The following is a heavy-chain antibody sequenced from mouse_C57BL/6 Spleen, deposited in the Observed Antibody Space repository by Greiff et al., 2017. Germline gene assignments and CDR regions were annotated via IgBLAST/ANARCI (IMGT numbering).Heavy chain of an antibody. CDR3: APQGYSNWFAY. Sequence: EVKLMESGPGLVKPSQSLSLTCSVTGYSITSGYYWNWIRQFPGNKLEWMGYISYDGSNNYNPSLKNRISITRDTSKNQFFLKLNSVTTEDTATYYCAPQGYSNWFAYWGQGTLVTVSA. V-gene: IGHV3-6*01. J-gene: IGHJ3*01. CDR2: ISYDGSN. CDR1: GYSITSGYY. D-gene: IGHD2-5*01.